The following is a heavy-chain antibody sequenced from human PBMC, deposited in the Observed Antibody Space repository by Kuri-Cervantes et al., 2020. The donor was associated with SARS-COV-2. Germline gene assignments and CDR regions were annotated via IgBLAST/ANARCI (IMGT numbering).Heavy chain of an antibody. V-gene: IGHV3-15*01. CDR1: GFTFSSYS. J-gene: IGHJ2*01. CDR3: TGCVTGTTRNWYFDL. CDR2: IKSKTDGGTT. D-gene: IGHD1-7*01. Sequence: ESLTLSCAASGFTFSSYSMNWVRQAPGKGLEWIGLIKSKTDGGTTEYAAPMKGRFNISRDDTKNTLYLPMNSLKTEDTAVYFCTGCVTGTTRNWYFDLWGHGTLVTVSS.